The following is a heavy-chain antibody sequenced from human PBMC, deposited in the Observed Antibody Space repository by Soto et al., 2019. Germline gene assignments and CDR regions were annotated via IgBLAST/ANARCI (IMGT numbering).Heavy chain of an antibody. D-gene: IGHD2-15*01. CDR1: GYTFNTFG. CDR2: ISAYNGNT. CDR3: ARGGVCSGGSCYSDYYYGMDV. V-gene: IGHV1-18*01. J-gene: IGHJ6*02. Sequence: ASVKVSCKASGYTFNTFGISWVRQAPGQGLEWMGWISAYNGNTNYAQKLQGRVTMTTDTSTSTAYMELRSLRSDDTAVYYCARGGVCSGGSCYSDYYYGMDVWGQGTTVTVSS.